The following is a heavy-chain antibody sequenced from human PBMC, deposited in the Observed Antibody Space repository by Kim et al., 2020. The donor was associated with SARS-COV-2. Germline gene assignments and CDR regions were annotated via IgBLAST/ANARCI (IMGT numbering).Heavy chain of an antibody. V-gene: IGHV4-59*13. J-gene: IGHJ4*02. Sequence: SETLSLTCTVSGGSISSYYWSWIRQPPGKGLEWIGYIYYSGSTNYNPSLKSRVTISVDTSKNQFSLKLSSVTAADTAVYYCARGEYYYDSSGYYSLPFDYWGQGTLVTVSS. D-gene: IGHD3-22*01. CDR2: IYYSGST. CDR3: ARGEYYYDSSGYYSLPFDY. CDR1: GGSISSYY.